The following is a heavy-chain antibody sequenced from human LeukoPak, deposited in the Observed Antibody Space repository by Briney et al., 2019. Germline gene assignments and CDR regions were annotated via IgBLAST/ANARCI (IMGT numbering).Heavy chain of an antibody. CDR1: GFTFSSYW. J-gene: IGHJ4*02. CDR3: ARGCGVCYNPLDY. V-gene: IGHV3-7*01. CDR2: IKQDGSEK. Sequence: QPGGSLRLSCAASGFTFSSYWMSWVRQAPGKGLEWVANIKQDGSEKYYVDSVKGRFTISRDNAKNSLYLQMNSLRAEDTAVYYCARGCGVCYNPLDYWGQGTLVTVSS. D-gene: IGHD2-8*02.